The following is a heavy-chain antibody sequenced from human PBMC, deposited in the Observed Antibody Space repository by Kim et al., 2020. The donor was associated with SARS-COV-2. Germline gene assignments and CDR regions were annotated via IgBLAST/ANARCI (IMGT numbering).Heavy chain of an antibody. CDR3: AKDREEESIIVVMVAGTSDAFDI. CDR2: ISGSGGNT. J-gene: IGHJ3*02. CDR1: GFTFNNYA. V-gene: IGHV3-23*01. D-gene: IGHD2-15*01. Sequence: GGSLRLSCAASGFTFNNYAMSWVRQAPGKGLEWVSGISGSGGNTYYADSVKGRFTISRDSSKNTLYLQMNTLRAEDTAVYYCAKDREEESIIVVMVAGTSDAFDIWGRGTMVTVSS.